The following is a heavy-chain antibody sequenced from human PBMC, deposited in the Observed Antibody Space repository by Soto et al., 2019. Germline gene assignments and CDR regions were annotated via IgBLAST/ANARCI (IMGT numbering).Heavy chain of an antibody. CDR3: ARGYDFWSGYYTSRARYYYYGMDV. V-gene: IGHV1-69*06. CDR1: GGTFSSYA. Sequence: ASVKVSCKASGGTFSSYAISWVRQAPGQGLEWMGGIIPISGTANYAQKFQGRVTITADKSTSTAYMELSSLRSEDTAVYYCARGYDFWSGYYTSRARYYYYGMDVWGQGTTVTVSS. J-gene: IGHJ6*02. D-gene: IGHD3-3*01. CDR2: IIPISGTA.